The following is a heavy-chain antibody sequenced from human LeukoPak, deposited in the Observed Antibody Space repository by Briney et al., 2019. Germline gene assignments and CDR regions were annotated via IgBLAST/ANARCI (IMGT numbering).Heavy chain of an antibody. CDR1: GFTFSNYG. V-gene: IGHV3-30*02. CDR3: AKDSGGNQFSYYMDV. Sequence: PGGSLRLSCAASGFTFSNYGIHWVRQAPGKGLEWVAFIWYDGNNKYYADSVKGRFTISRDNSKNTLYLQMNSLRAEDTAVYYCAKDSGGNQFSYYMDVWSKGTTVTVSS. J-gene: IGHJ6*03. CDR2: IWYDGNNK. D-gene: IGHD4-23*01.